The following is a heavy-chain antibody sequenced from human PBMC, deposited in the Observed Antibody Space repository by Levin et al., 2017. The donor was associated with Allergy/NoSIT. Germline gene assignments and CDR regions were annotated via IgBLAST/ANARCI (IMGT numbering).Heavy chain of an antibody. V-gene: IGHV3-72*01. D-gene: IGHD7-27*01. CDR2: IRNKVDSFVT. J-gene: IGHJ3*01. CDR1: GFTLSDHY. Sequence: PGGSLRLSCAASGFTLSDHYVNWVRQAPGKGLEWVGRIRNKVDSFVTEYAASLKGRFTISRDDSKNSLYLQMNTLKTEDTAVYYCASFRWGHAFDVWGQGTMVTVSS. CDR3: ASFRWGHAFDV.